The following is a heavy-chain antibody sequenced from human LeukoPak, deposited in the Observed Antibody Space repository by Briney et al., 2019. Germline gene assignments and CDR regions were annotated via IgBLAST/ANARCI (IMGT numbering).Heavy chain of an antibody. CDR2: ISGSGGST. J-gene: IGHJ4*02. CDR1: GFTFSSYS. Sequence: PGGSLRLSCAASGFTFSSYSMNWVRQAPGKGLEWVSAISGSGGSTYYADSVKGRFTISRDNSKNTLYLQMNSLRAEDTAVYYCAKEPRYDFWSGFDYWGQGTLVTVSS. V-gene: IGHV3-23*01. CDR3: AKEPRYDFWSGFDY. D-gene: IGHD3-3*01.